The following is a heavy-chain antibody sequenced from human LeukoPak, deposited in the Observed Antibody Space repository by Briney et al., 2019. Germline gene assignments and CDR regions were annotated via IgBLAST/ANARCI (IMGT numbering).Heavy chain of an antibody. J-gene: IGHJ4*02. CDR2: IKQDGSEK. Sequence: PGGSLRLSCAGSGFIFSSHWMIWVRQAPGKGLEWVASIKQDGSEKYYVDSVKGRFTISRDNTKSSMYLEMNSLRAEDTAVYYCVRYRDGEYDFWGQGTLVTVSS. V-gene: IGHV3-7*01. D-gene: IGHD4-17*01. CDR1: GFIFSSHW. CDR3: VRYRDGEYDF.